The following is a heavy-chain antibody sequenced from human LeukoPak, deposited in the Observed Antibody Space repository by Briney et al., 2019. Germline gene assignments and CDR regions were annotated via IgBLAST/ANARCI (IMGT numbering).Heavy chain of an antibody. J-gene: IGHJ6*03. CDR3: ARAVPERAHRHIVVVKYYYMDV. CDR2: INPSGGST. D-gene: IGHD2-2*01. Sequence: ASVKVSCKASGYTFTSYYMHWVRQAPGQGLKWMGIINPSGGSTSYAQKFQGRVTMTRDTSTSTAYMELSSLRSEDTAVYYCARAVPERAHRHIVVVKYYYMDVWGKGTTVTVSS. CDR1: GYTFTSYY. V-gene: IGHV1-46*01.